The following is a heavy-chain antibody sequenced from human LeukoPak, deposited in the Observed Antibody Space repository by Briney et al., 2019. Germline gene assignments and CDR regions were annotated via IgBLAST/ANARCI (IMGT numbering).Heavy chain of an antibody. D-gene: IGHD3-16*01. J-gene: IGHJ4*02. V-gene: IGHV3-30-3*01. CDR3: ARDWGLLRYADY. CDR1: GFTFSSYA. CDR2: ISYDGSNK. Sequence: GGSLRLSCAASGFTFSSYAMHWVRQAPGKGLEWVAVISYDGSNKYYADSVKGRFTISRDNSKNTLYLQMNSLRAEDTAVYYCARDWGLLRYADYWGQGTLVTVSS.